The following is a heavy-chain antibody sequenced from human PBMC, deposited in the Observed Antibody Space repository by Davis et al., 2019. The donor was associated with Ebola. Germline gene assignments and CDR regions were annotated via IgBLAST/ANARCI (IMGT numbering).Heavy chain of an antibody. CDR2: IYYSGST. V-gene: IGHV4-30-4*07. CDR3: ARGTDYGLDY. CDR1: GGSISSGGYS. J-gene: IGHJ4*02. Sequence: LRLSCAVSGGSISSGGYSWSWIRQPPGKGLEWIGYIYYSGSTYYNPSLKSRVTISVDTSKNQFSLKLSSVTAADTAVYYCARGTDYGLDYWGQGTLVTVSS. D-gene: IGHD4-17*01.